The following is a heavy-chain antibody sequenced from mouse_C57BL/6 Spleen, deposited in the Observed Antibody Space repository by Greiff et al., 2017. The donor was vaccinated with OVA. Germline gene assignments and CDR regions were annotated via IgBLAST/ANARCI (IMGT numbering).Heavy chain of an antibody. CDR1: GFSLTSYG. J-gene: IGHJ3*01. Sequence: VQLQQSGPGLVAPSQSLSITCTVSGFSLTSYGVHWVRQPPGKGLEWLVVIWSDGSTTYNSALKSRLSISKDNSKSQVFLKMNSLQTDDTAMYYCARHDDHGLAWFAYWGQGTLVTVSA. V-gene: IGHV2-6-1*01. D-gene: IGHD2-4*01. CDR3: ARHDDHGLAWFAY. CDR2: IWSDGST.